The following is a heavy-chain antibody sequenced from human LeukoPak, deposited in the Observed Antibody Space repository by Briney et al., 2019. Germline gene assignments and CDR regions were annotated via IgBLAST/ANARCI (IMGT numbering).Heavy chain of an antibody. Sequence: GGSLRLSCAASGFTFSSYWMHWVRQAPGKGLVWVSRINSDGSSTTYADSVKGRFTISRDNAKNSLYLQMNSLRAEDTAVYYCARDGYSGYDYYFDYWGQGTLVTVSS. CDR2: INSDGSST. J-gene: IGHJ4*02. CDR1: GFTFSSYW. V-gene: IGHV3-74*01. D-gene: IGHD5-12*01. CDR3: ARDGYSGYDYYFDY.